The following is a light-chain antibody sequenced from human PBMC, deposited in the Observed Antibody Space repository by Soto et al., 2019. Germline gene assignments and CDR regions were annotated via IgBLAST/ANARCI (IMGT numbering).Light chain of an antibody. CDR2: KTD. J-gene: IGLJ3*02. CDR3: ASWDDSLNIWV. Sequence: QSVLTQPPSASGNPGQRVTISCSGSSANLARNSVNWYQQFPGTAPKLLIHKTDQRPSGVPDRFSGSKSGTSASLAITGLQSEDEGDYDCASWDDSLNIWVFGGGTKLTVL. CDR1: SANLARNS. V-gene: IGLV1-44*01.